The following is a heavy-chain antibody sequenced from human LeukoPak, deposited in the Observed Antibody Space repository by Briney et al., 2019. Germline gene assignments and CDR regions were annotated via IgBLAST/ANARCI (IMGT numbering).Heavy chain of an antibody. J-gene: IGHJ6*03. CDR1: GGSISSGSYY. CDR2: IYTSGST. CDR3: ARVLRGGYCSGGSCSRQFGGYYHYMDV. V-gene: IGHV4-61*02. Sequence: PSETLSLTCTVSGGSISSGSYYWSWIRQPAGKGLEWIGRIYTSGSTNYNPSLKSRVTISVDTSKNQFSLELSSVTAADTAVYYCARVLRGGYCSGGSCSRQFGGYYHYMDVWGKGTTVTVSS. D-gene: IGHD2-15*01.